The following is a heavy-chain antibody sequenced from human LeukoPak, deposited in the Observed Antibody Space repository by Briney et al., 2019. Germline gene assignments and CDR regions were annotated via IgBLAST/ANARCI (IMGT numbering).Heavy chain of an antibody. D-gene: IGHD7-27*01. J-gene: IGHJ4*02. Sequence: PGGSLRLSCAASGFTFSSYWMSWVRQAPGKGLEWVGNINQDGSEKYYLDSVRGRFTISRDNAKNSLYLQMNSLRVEDTAIYYCARDYVWGSSESDYWGQGTLVTVSS. CDR2: INQDGSEK. V-gene: IGHV3-7*01. CDR1: GFTFSSYW. CDR3: ARDYVWGSSESDY.